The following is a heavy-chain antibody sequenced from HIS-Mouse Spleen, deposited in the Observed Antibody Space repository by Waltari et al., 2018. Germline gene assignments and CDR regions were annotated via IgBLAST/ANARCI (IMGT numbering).Heavy chain of an antibody. J-gene: IGHJ5*02. CDR2: IYYSEST. Sequence: QVQLQESGPGLVKPSQTLSLTCTVSGGSISSGGYYWSWIRQHPGKGLVWIGYIYYSESTHYNTSLKSRVTISVDTSKTQLSLKLSSVTAADPAVYYCARSPYYDFWSGYSDNWFDPWGQGTLVTVSS. CDR1: GGSISSGGYY. V-gene: IGHV4-31*03. D-gene: IGHD3-3*01. CDR3: ARSPYYDFWSGYSDNWFDP.